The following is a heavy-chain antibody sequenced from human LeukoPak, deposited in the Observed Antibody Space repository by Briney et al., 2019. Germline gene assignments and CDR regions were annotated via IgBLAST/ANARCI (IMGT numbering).Heavy chain of an antibody. V-gene: IGHV3-7*01. CDR1: GFTFSSYA. D-gene: IGHD3-10*01. J-gene: IGHJ4*02. Sequence: GGSLRLSCAASGFTFSSYAMSWDRQAPGKGLEWVANIKQDESEKNYVDSVKGRFTISRDNVKNSLYLQMNSLRAEDTAVYSCARVNDYDSGSLYRPIDYWGQGTLVTVSS. CDR2: IKQDESEK. CDR3: ARVNDYDSGSLYRPIDY.